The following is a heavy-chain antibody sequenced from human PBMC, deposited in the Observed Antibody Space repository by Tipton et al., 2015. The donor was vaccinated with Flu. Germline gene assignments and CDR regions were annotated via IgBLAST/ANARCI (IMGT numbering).Heavy chain of an antibody. J-gene: IGHJ3*02. CDR1: GFTFSSYS. CDR2: ISSSSSYI. CDR3: ARVELLWFGENMGAFDI. Sequence: SLRLSCAASGFTFSSYSMNWVRQAPGKGLEWVPSISSSSSYIYYADSVKGRFTISRDNAKNSLYLQMNSLRAEDTAVYYCARVELLWFGENMGAFDIWGQETMVTGSS. D-gene: IGHD3-10*01. V-gene: IGHV3-21*01.